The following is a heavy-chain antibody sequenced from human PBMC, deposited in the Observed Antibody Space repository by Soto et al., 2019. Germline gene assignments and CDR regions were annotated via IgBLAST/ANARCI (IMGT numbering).Heavy chain of an antibody. D-gene: IGHD2-15*01. V-gene: IGHV1-69*01. CDR3: ARGYCSGGSCYASLGYYYYYGMDV. J-gene: IGHJ6*02. Sequence: QVQLVQSGAEVKKPGSSVKVSCKASGGTFSGYAISWVRQAPGQGLEWMGGIIPIFGTANYAQKFQGRVTITADESTSTAYMELSSLRSEDTAVYYCARGYCSGGSCYASLGYYYYYGMDVWGQGTTVTVSS. CDR1: GGTFSGYA. CDR2: IIPIFGTA.